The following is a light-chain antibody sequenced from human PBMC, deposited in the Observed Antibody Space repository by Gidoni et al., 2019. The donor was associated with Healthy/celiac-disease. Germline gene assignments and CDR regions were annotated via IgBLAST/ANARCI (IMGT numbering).Light chain of an antibody. V-gene: IGLV2-11*01. J-gene: IGLJ3*02. CDR1: SSDVSGYNY. CDR2: DVS. CDR3: CSYAGSYTWV. Sequence: QSALPQPPSVSGSPGQSVTISCPGTSSDVSGYNYVSWYQQHPGKAPKLMIYDVSKRPSGVPDRFSGSKSGNTASLTSSGLQAEDEADYYCCSYAGSYTWVFGGGTKLTVL.